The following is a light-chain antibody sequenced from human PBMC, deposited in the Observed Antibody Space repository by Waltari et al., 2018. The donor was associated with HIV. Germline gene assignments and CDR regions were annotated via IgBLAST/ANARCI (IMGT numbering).Light chain of an antibody. J-gene: IGLJ2*01. CDR3: NSYTTSSTLHVV. CDR1: SRAVGGYNY. CDR2: DVS. V-gene: IGLV2-14*03. Sequence: QSALTQPASVSGSPGQSITISCTGTSRAVGGYNYVSWYQHHPGKAPKLMIDDVSNRPSGVSNRFSGSKSGNTASLTISGLQAEDEADYYCNSYTTSSTLHVVFGGGTKLTVL.